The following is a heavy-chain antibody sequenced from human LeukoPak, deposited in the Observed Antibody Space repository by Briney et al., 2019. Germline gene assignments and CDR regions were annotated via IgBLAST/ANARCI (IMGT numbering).Heavy chain of an antibody. CDR2: ISGGTT. D-gene: IGHD6-19*01. CDR1: GFTFGDYL. J-gene: IGHJ4*02. Sequence: GGFLRLSCTASGFTFGDYLMSWFRQAPGKGLEWIGFISGGTTEYAASVKGRFTISRDDSTSIAYLQMNSLTTEDTAVYYCSRGSGWLSVYWGQGTLATVSS. CDR3: SRGSGWLSVY. V-gene: IGHV3-49*03.